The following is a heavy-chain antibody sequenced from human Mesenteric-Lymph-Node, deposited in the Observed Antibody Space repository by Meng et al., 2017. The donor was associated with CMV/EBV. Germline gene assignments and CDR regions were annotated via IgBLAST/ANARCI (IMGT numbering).Heavy chain of an antibody. J-gene: IGHJ3*02. CDR3: AKDRTGSSGSYAFDI. CDR2: ISGSGAGI. CDR1: GLTFSTYA. D-gene: IGHD3-10*01. Sequence: GGSLRLSCGASGLTFSTYAMTWARQAPGKGLEWVSAISGSGAGIYYADSVKGRFTISRDNSKNTLYLQMNSLRAEDTAVYYCAKDRTGSSGSYAFDIWGQGTMVTVSS. V-gene: IGHV3-23*01.